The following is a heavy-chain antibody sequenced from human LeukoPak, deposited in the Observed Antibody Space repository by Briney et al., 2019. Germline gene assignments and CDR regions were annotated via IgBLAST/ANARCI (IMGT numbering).Heavy chain of an antibody. V-gene: IGHV3-30*02. D-gene: IGHD3-3*01. J-gene: IGHJ4*02. CDR2: IRYDGSNK. Sequence: PGGSLRLSCAASGFTFSSYGMHWVRQAPGKGLEGVAFIRYDGSNKYYADSVKGRFTISRDNSKNTLYLQMNSLRAEDTAVYYCAKGSTIFGVVPDYWGQGTLVTVSS. CDR3: AKGSTIFGVVPDY. CDR1: GFTFSSYG.